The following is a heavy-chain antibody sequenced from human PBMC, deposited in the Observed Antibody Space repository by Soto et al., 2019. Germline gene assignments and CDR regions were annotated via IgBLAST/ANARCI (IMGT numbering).Heavy chain of an antibody. CDR1: GFSFATSG. D-gene: IGHD2-2*01. V-gene: IGHV3-33*01. CDR2: IWYDGSFK. J-gene: IGHJ6*02. CDR3: VRSRGNCSSSSCQFYYYGLDV. Sequence: QAQLVESGGGVVQPGRSLRLSCAASGFSFATSGMHWVRQAPGKGLEWVALIWYDGSFKYYGDSVKGRFTISRDNSNNTLYLENNSLSDDDTAVYYCVRSRGNCSSSSCQFYYYGLDVWGQGTTVTVSS.